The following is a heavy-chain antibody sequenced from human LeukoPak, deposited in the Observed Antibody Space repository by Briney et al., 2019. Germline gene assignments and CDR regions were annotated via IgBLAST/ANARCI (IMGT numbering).Heavy chain of an antibody. D-gene: IGHD1-26*01. V-gene: IGHV3-30*02. J-gene: IGHJ4*01. Sequence: GGSLRLSCAASGFTFNRDNMHWVRQAPGKGLEWVAFMTYDGDDKYADSVKGRFTISRDDSRNTLYIHMNNLRPEDTAVYYCTKDQGRGAYSFDYWGRGTLVTVSS. CDR1: GFTFNRDN. CDR3: TKDQGRGAYSFDY. CDR2: MTYDGDDK.